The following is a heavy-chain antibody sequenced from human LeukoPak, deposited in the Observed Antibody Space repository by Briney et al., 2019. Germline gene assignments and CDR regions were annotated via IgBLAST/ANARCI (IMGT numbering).Heavy chain of an antibody. V-gene: IGHV3-21*01. CDR3: AKSGGYCSSTSCYSVLSYYYYMDV. CDR2: ISSSSSYI. CDR1: GFTFSSYS. J-gene: IGHJ6*03. Sequence: PGGSLRLSCAASGFTFSSYSMNWVRQAPGKGLEWVSSISSSSSYIYYADSVKGRFTISRDNAKNSLYLQMNSLRAEDTAVYYCAKSGGYCSSTSCYSVLSYYYYMDVWGKGTTVTVSS. D-gene: IGHD2-2*03.